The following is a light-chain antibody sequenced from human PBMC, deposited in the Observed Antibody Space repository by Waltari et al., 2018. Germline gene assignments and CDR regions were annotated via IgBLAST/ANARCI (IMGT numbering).Light chain of an antibody. CDR2: DTT. Sequence: QTVVTQEPSLSVSPGGTVTLTCGLSSGSVSAAHYPYWFQQAPGQAPRTLTFDTTTRSSGVPYRFSGSILDNKAALTITGAQAEDECDYYCALSMGSGIWVFGGGTKLTVL. CDR1: SGSVSAAHY. J-gene: IGLJ3*02. CDR3: ALSMGSGIWV. V-gene: IGLV8-61*01.